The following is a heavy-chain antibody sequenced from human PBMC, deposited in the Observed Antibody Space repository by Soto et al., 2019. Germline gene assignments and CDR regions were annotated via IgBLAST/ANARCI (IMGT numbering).Heavy chain of an antibody. J-gene: IGHJ4*02. CDR3: ARHVEDPAMVTNDY. Sequence: PSETLSLTCTVSGGSIGSSSYYWGWIRQPPGKGLEWIGSIYYSGSTYYNPSLKSRVTISVDTSKNQFSLKLSSVTAADTAVYYCARHVEDPAMVTNDYWGPATLVTVS. CDR1: GGSIGSSSYY. D-gene: IGHD5-18*01. CDR2: IYYSGST. V-gene: IGHV4-39*01.